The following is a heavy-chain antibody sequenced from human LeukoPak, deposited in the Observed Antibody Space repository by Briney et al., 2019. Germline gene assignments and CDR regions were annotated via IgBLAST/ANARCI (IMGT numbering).Heavy chain of an antibody. CDR3: ARQDWYLDY. J-gene: IGHJ4*02. D-gene: IGHD3/OR15-3a*01. Sequence: GGSLRLSCAASGFTFSSHAIHWVRQAQGKELEWVAFISYDGSDKDYADSVKGRFTISRDNSKNTLYLQMNSLRAEDTAVYYCARQDWYLDYWGQGTLVAVSS. CDR1: GFTFSSHA. CDR2: ISYDGSDK. V-gene: IGHV3-30*04.